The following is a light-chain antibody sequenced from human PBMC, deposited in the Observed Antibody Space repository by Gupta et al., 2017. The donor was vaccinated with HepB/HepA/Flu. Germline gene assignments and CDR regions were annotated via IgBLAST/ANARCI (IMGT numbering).Light chain of an antibody. CDR2: SVS. V-gene: IGLV2-14*03. J-gene: IGLJ3*02. CDR1: SSDVGGYNY. Sequence: QSALTQPASVSGSPGQSITIPCPGTSSDVGGYNYVSWYQQHPGKAPKLILYSVSHRPSTVSNRFSGSKSGNTASLTISGLQAEDEADYFCTSYTTSLALVFGGGTKLTVL. CDR3: TSYTTSLALV.